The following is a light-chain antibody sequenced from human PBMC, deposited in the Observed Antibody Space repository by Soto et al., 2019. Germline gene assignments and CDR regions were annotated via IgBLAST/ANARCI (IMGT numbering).Light chain of an antibody. V-gene: IGKV3-20*01. CDR2: GAS. Sequence: VLTQSPGTLSLSPGERATLSCRASQSLSSSFLAWYQKKPGLAPRLLLYGASNRATGIPDRFSGSGSGTDFTLSISRPEPEDFAVYFCLQYASPLYTFGQGTKLEIK. CDR3: LQYASPLYT. J-gene: IGKJ2*01. CDR1: QSLSSSF.